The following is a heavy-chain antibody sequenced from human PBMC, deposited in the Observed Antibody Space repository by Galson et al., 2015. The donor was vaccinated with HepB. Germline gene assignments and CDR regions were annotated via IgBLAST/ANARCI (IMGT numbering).Heavy chain of an antibody. D-gene: IGHD5-18*01. CDR1: GYTFSRYY. J-gene: IGHJ3*01. Sequence: SVKVSCKASGYTFSRYYIHWVRQAPGQGLEWMGIINPSGDSTTYAQKFQGRVTMTRDTSMTTVYMDLSSLRSEDTAVYYCARHTAMGPDAFDFWGQGTMVTVSS. V-gene: IGHV1-46*03. CDR2: INPSGDST. CDR3: ARHTAMGPDAFDF.